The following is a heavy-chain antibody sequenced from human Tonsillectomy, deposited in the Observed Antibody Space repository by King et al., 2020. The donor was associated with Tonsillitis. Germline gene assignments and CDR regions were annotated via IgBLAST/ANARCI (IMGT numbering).Heavy chain of an antibody. D-gene: IGHD2-15*01. Sequence: VQLVESGAEVKKPGESLKISCTASGFTYSNYWIGWVRQMPGEGLEYMGIIYPVDSDTRYSPSFRGQVTISVDKSTSTAYLQWSSLKASDTAMYYCVRRGFCSGGTCFSAPFDYWGQGTLVTVPS. CDR1: GFTYSNYW. J-gene: IGHJ4*02. V-gene: IGHV5-51*01. CDR2: IYPVDSDT. CDR3: VRRGFCSGGTCFSAPFDY.